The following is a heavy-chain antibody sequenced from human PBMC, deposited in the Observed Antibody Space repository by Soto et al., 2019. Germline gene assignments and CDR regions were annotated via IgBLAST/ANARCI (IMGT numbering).Heavy chain of an antibody. CDR2: ISSSSSYI. D-gene: IGHD6-19*01. CDR3: ARFIKVAGTLAYGMDV. Sequence: SGGSLRLSCAASGFTFSSYSMNWVRQAPGKGLEWVSSISSSSSYIYYADSVKGRFTISRDNAKNSLYLQMNSLRAEDTAVYYCARFIKVAGTLAYGMDVWGQGTTVTVSS. J-gene: IGHJ6*02. V-gene: IGHV3-21*01. CDR1: GFTFSSYS.